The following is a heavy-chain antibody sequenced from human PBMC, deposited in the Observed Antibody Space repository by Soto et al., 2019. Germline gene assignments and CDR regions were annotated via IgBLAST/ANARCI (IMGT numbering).Heavy chain of an antibody. D-gene: IGHD2-2*01. J-gene: IGHJ4*02. Sequence: QLQLQESGPGLVKPSETLSLTCTVSGGSISSSSYYWGWIRQPPGKGLEWIGSIYYSGSTYYNPSLKSRVTISVDTSKNQFSLKLSSVTAADTAVYYCASNQVVVVPAAMRWGQGTLVTVSS. CDR2: IYYSGST. CDR3: ASNQVVVVPAAMR. V-gene: IGHV4-39*01. CDR1: GGSISSSSYY.